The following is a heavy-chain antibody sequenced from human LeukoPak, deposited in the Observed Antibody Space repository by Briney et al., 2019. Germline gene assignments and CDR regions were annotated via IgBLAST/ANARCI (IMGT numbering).Heavy chain of an antibody. Sequence: PSEALSLTCAVSDNSISSGSYWGWIRPPPGQGLEWIGSISHSGSSYYTPSLKSRVTITIDSSKNQFSLKLSSVTAADTAAYYCARRRGYIYGPGGDYFDYWGQGTLVTVSS. CDR2: ISHSGSS. CDR3: ARRRGYIYGPGGDYFDY. V-gene: IGHV4-38-2*01. D-gene: IGHD5-18*01. J-gene: IGHJ4*02. CDR1: DNSISSGSY.